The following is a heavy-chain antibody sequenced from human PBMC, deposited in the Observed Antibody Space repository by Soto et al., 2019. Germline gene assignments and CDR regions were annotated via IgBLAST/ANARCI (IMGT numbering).Heavy chain of an antibody. CDR2: VYYSGHP. CDR1: GGSISSYY. Sequence: QVRLQESGPGLVKPSETLSLTCTVSGGSISSYYWTWIRQPPGRGLEWIGDVYYSGHPNSNPSLKSRVTISVDTSRRQFSLELKSVTTADTAVYYCARALSFHDVLTGRGWVFYFDYWGQGALVTVSS. V-gene: IGHV4-59*01. J-gene: IGHJ4*02. D-gene: IGHD3-9*01. CDR3: ARALSFHDVLTGRGWVFYFDY.